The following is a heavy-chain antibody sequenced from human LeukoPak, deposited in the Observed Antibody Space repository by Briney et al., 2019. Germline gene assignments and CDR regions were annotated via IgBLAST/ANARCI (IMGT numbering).Heavy chain of an antibody. J-gene: IGHJ4*02. CDR3: ARSRGPLGVVTAYYFDY. D-gene: IGHD2-21*02. Sequence: PGGSLRLSCAASGFTFSSYAMSWVRQAPGKGLEWVSAISGSGGSTYYADSVKGRFTISRDNSKNTLYLQMNSLRAEDTAVYYCARSRGPLGVVTAYYFDYWGQGTLVTVSS. V-gene: IGHV3-23*01. CDR2: ISGSGGST. CDR1: GFTFSSYA.